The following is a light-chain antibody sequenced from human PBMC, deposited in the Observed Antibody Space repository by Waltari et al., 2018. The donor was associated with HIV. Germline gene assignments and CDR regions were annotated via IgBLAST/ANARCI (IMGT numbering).Light chain of an antibody. V-gene: IGLV3-25*03. CDR3: QSTDRSGTYWV. J-gene: IGLJ3*02. Sequence: SYELPQPPSVSVSPGQTAPIPCSGDALPKHYAYWFQQKPGQAPVLVIYQDTERPSGIPERLSGSSLGTMVTLTITGVQAEDEADYYCQSTDRSGTYWVFGGGTKLTVL. CDR2: QDT. CDR1: ALPKHY.